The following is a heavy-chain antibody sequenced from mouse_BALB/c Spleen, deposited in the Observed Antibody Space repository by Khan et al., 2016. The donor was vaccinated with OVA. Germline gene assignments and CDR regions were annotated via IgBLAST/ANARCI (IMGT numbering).Heavy chain of an antibody. V-gene: IGHV1S137*01. CDR1: GYIFTDYA. CDR3: ARPAYDGYYDY. CDR2: ISTYSGNT. D-gene: IGHD2-3*01. J-gene: IGHJ2*01. Sequence: QVQLKESGPELVRPGVSVKISCKGSGYIFTDYAMHWVKQSHAKSLEWIGLISTYSGNTNYNQKFKGKSTMTVDKSSSTAYMELARLTYEDSASYYCARPAYDGYYDYWGQGTTLTVSS.